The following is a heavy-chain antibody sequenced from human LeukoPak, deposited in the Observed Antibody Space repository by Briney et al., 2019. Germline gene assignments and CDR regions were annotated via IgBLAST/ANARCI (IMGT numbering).Heavy chain of an antibody. V-gene: IGHV6-1*01. CDR1: GDSFSSYSAA. Sequence: SQTLSLTCAISGDSFSSYSAAWNWIRQSPSRGLEWLGRTYYRSKWYNDYAVSVKSRITINPDTSKNQFSLQLSSVTPEDTAVYYCARDAPQEYRSSWYGGYFDYWGQGTLVTVSS. J-gene: IGHJ4*02. D-gene: IGHD6-13*01. CDR2: TYYRSKWYN. CDR3: ARDAPQEYRSSWYGGYFDY.